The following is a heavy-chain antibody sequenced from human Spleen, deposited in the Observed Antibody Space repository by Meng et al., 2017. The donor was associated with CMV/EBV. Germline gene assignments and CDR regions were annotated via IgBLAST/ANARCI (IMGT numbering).Heavy chain of an antibody. Sequence: QVSLQESGPGLVNSSETLSLTCTASGGSISGYYWTWIRQSAGKGLEWFGRISSSGSIDDNHSFRSRAIMSIDTSKNQFSLKLSSVTAADTAVYYCARDERGVSPDYWGQGTLVTVFS. CDR3: ARDERGVSPDY. CDR1: GGSISGYY. CDR2: ISSSGSI. V-gene: IGHV4-4*07. D-gene: IGHD3-10*01. J-gene: IGHJ4*02.